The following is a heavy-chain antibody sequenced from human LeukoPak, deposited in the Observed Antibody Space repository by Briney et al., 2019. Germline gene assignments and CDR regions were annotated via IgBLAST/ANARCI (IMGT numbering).Heavy chain of an antibody. V-gene: IGHV1-69*01. CDR3: ARDEPLRFLEWLSGYYYYMDV. Sequence: SVKVSCKAAGGTFSSYAISWVRQAPGQGLEWMGGIIPIFGTANYAQKFQGRVTITADESTSTAYMELSSLRSEDTAVYYCARDEPLRFLEWLSGYYYYMDVWGKGTTVTVSS. CDR2: IIPIFGTA. CDR1: GGTFSSYA. J-gene: IGHJ6*03. D-gene: IGHD3-3*01.